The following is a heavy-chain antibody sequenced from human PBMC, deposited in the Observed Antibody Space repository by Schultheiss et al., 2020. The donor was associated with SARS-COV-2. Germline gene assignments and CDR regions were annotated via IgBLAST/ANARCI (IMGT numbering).Heavy chain of an antibody. CDR1: GFTFSDYY. D-gene: IGHD3-3*02. Sequence: GESLKISCAASGFTFSDYYMSWIRQAPGKGLEWVSYISSSGSTIYYADSVKGRFTISRDNAKNSLYLQMNSLRAEDTAVYYCARASHFWSYGMDVWGQGTTVTVSS. CDR2: ISSSGSTI. V-gene: IGHV3-11*01. J-gene: IGHJ6*02. CDR3: ARASHFWSYGMDV.